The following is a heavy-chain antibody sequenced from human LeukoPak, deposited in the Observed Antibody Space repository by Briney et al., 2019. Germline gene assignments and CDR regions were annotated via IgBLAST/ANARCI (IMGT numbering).Heavy chain of an antibody. Sequence: GSSVKVSCKAPGGTFSSYAISWVRQAPGQGLEWMGGIIPIFGTANYAQKFQGRVTITADKSTSTAYMELSSLRSEDTAVYYCAFGGYDILTGYLDAFDIWGQGTMVTVSS. CDR3: AFGGYDILTGYLDAFDI. J-gene: IGHJ3*02. CDR1: GGTFSSYA. V-gene: IGHV1-69*06. D-gene: IGHD3-9*01. CDR2: IIPIFGTA.